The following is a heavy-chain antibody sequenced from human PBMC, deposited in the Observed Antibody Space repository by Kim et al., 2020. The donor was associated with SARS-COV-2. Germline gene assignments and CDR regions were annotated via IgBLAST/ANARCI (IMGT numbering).Heavy chain of an antibody. D-gene: IGHD3-10*01. CDR3: ARDWGGGSGSYYRALDI. Sequence: SETLSLTCTVSGGSISSGNYYWSWIRQHPGKGLEWIGYIYNSGSAYYNPSLKSRVTISVDTSKNQVSLKLNSVTAADTAVYYCARDWGGGSGSYYRALDIWGQGTMVTVSS. CDR2: IYNSGSA. J-gene: IGHJ3*02. CDR1: GGSISSGNYY. V-gene: IGHV4-31*03.